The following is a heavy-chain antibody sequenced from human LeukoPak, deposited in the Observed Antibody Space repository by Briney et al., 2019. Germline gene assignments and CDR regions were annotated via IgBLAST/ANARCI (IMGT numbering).Heavy chain of an antibody. J-gene: IGHJ4*02. V-gene: IGHV1-18*01. Sequence: ASVKASCKASGYTFTSHPITWVRQAPGQGLEWMGWISAFNGNTNYAQTLQGRVTMTIETSTDTAYMELRSLRSDDAAIYFCARGTGAWTAIDYWGQGTLVTVSS. CDR3: ARGTGAWTAIDY. D-gene: IGHD3/OR15-3a*01. CDR1: GYTFTSHP. CDR2: ISAFNGNT.